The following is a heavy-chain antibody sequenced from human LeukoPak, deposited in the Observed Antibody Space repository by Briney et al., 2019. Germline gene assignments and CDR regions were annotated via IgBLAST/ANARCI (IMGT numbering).Heavy chain of an antibody. Sequence: SETLSLTCTVSGGSISSYYWSWIRQPPGKGLEWIGYIYYSGSTNYNPSLKSRVTISVDTSKNQFSLKLSSVTAADTAVYFCARKGSGWYGPTRGFDYWGQGTLVTVSS. D-gene: IGHD6-19*01. CDR3: ARKGSGWYGPTRGFDY. V-gene: IGHV4-59*08. CDR1: GGSISSYY. J-gene: IGHJ4*02. CDR2: IYYSGST.